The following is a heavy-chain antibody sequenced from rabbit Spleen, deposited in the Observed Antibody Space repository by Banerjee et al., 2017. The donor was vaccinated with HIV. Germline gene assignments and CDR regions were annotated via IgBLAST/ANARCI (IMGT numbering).Heavy chain of an antibody. CDR3: VRWDSYDDYTDSYYFNL. CDR1: GFSFSSSYY. V-gene: IGHV1S45*01. D-gene: IGHD2-1*01. CDR2: IPTDSSSYT. J-gene: IGHJ4*01. Sequence: QEQLVESGGGLVQPEGSLTLTCTASGFSFSSSYYMCWVRQAPGKGLEWTACIPTDSSSYTYYASWAKGRFTISKTSSTTVTLQMTSLTAADTATYFCVRWDSYDDYTDSYYFNLWGPGTLVTVS.